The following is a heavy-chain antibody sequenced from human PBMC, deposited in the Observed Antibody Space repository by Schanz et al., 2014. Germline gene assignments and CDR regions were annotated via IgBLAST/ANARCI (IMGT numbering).Heavy chain of an antibody. J-gene: IGHJ2*01. CDR1: GYTFISYG. Sequence: QVQLVQSGAEVRKPGASVKVSCKASGYTFISYGISWVRQAPGQGLEWLGWISGSNGNTTYSQKVRDRVIFTTDTSANTAYMELRSLRSDDTAHYYCVRVPSRDVSFDLWGRGTLVTVSS. CDR2: ISGSNGNT. V-gene: IGHV1-18*01. CDR3: VRVPSRDVSFDL. D-gene: IGHD3-16*01.